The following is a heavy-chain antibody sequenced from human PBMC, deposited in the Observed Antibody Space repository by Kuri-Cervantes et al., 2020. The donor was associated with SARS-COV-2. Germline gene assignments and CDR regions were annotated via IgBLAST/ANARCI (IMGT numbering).Heavy chain of an antibody. CDR2: ISNDGSNK. J-gene: IGHJ4*02. D-gene: IGHD2-21*01. CDR1: GFTFSSCV. Sequence: SLKISCAASGFTFSSCVLHWVRQAPGKGLVWVTIISNDGSNKDYADSVKGRFTISRDNSKNTLYLQMNSLRAEDTAVYYCATDRVGVHDNWGQGTLVTVSS. V-gene: IGHV3-30*19. CDR3: ATDRVGVHDN.